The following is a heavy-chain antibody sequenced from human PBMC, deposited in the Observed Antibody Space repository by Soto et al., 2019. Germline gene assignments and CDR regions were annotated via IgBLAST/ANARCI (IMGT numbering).Heavy chain of an antibody. CDR2: IYYSGST. D-gene: IGHD4-17*01. V-gene: IGHV4-30-4*01. CDR3: ARDLGGDHAYNWFDP. Sequence: QVQLQESGPGLVKPSQTLSLTCTVSGGSISSGDYYWSWIRQPPGKGLEWIGYIYYSGSTYYNPSLKSRVSMSVDTSKSQLSLRVRSVTAADTAVYYCARDLGGDHAYNWFDPWGQGTLVTVSS. J-gene: IGHJ5*02. CDR1: GGSISSGDYY.